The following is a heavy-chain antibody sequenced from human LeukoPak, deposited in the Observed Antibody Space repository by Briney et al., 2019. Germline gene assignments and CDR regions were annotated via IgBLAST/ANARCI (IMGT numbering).Heavy chain of an antibody. V-gene: IGHV3-33*06. Sequence: GGSLRLSCAASGFTFSSYGMHWVRQAPGKGLEWVAVIWYDGSNKYYADSVKGRFTISRDNSKNTLYLQMNSLRAEDTAVYYCAKNPRYCSSTSCYIYFQHWGQGTLVTVSS. CDR3: AKNPRYCSSTSCYIYFQH. D-gene: IGHD2-2*02. CDR1: GFTFSSYG. J-gene: IGHJ1*01. CDR2: IWYDGSNK.